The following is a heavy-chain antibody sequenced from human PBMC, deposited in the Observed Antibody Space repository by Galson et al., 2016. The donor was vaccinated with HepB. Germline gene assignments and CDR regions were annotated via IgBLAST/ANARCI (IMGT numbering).Heavy chain of an antibody. J-gene: IGHJ5*02. CDR2: IIPIFGTA. CDR1: GGTFSIYA. CDR3: ARGYTSGWYWFDP. Sequence: SVKVSCKASGGTFSIYAISWVRQAPGQGLEWMGGIIPIFGTANYAQKFQGRVTITADKSTSTAYMELTSLRSEDTAVYYCARGYTSGWYWFDPWGPGTRVTVSS. D-gene: IGHD6-19*01. V-gene: IGHV1-69*06.